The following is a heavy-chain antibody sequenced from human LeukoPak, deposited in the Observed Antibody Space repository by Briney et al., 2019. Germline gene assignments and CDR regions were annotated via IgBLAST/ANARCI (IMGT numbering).Heavy chain of an antibody. V-gene: IGHV4-61*05. J-gene: IGHJ4*02. CDR3: AGRYSGTYDY. D-gene: IGHD1-26*01. CDR2: IYYSGST. Sequence: SETLSLTCTVSGGSISSSSYYWGWIRQPPGKGLEWIGYIYYSGSTNYNPSLKSRLTISVDTSKNQFSLKLSSVTAADTAVYYCAGRYSGTYDYWGQGTLVTVSS. CDR1: GGSISSSSYY.